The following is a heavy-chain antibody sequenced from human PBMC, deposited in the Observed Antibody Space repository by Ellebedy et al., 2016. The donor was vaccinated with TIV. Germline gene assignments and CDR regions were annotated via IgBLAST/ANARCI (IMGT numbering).Heavy chain of an antibody. V-gene: IGHV3-21*06. Sequence: PGGSLRPSCVASGFTFSNYNMNWVRQSPGKGLEWVSSIRSTGSDKYYAESVKGRFTISRDNAQDTLFLQMNSLRAEDTAVYFCLRGWSTPDSWGQGTLVIVSS. CDR2: IRSTGSDK. D-gene: IGHD2-15*01. J-gene: IGHJ4*02. CDR1: GFTFSNYN. CDR3: LRGWSTPDS.